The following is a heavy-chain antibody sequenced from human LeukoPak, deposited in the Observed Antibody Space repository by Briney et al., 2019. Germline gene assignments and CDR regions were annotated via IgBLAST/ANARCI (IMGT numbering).Heavy chain of an antibody. D-gene: IGHD1-26*01. J-gene: IGHJ6*02. CDR2: MNPNSGNT. Sequence: GASVKVSCKASGYTFTSYDINWVRQATGQGLEWMGWMNPNSGNTGYAQKFQGRVTMTRNTSISTAYMELSSLRSEDTAVYYCARVGLYSGSPYYYYYGMDVWGQGTTVTVSS. CDR3: ARVGLYSGSPYYYYYGMDV. V-gene: IGHV1-8*01. CDR1: GYTFTSYD.